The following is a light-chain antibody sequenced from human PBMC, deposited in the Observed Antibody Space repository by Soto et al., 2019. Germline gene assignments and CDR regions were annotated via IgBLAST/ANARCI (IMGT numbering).Light chain of an antibody. CDR1: QSVSSSY. J-gene: IGKJ4*01. V-gene: IGKV3-20*01. Sequence: EIVLMQSPGTLSLSPGERATLSCRASQSVSSSYLAWYQQKPGQAPRLLIYGASSRATGIPDRFSGSGSGTDFTLTISRLEPEDFAVYYCQQSGVFGGGTKVEIK. CDR2: GAS. CDR3: QQSGV.